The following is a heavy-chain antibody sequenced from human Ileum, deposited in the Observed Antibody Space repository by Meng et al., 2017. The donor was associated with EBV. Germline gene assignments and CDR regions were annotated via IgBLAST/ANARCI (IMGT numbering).Heavy chain of an antibody. Sequence: QIKLVQSGAEVRKPGDSVKVSCKASGYTFSNYGISWLRQAPGQGLEWMGWISAYNGNTNYAQNLQGRVTMTTDTSTGTAYMEVRSLRSDDTAVYYCARAGNGGSYYFTYWGQGTLVTVSS. D-gene: IGHD1-26*01. CDR2: ISAYNGNT. J-gene: IGHJ4*02. CDR3: ARAGNGGSYYFTY. V-gene: IGHV1-18*01. CDR1: GYTFSNYG.